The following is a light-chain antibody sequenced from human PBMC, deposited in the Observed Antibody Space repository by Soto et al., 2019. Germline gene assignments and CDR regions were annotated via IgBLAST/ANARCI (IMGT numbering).Light chain of an antibody. CDR3: QQRSDWTSA. CDR2: DAS. V-gene: IGKV3-11*01. J-gene: IGKJ4*01. CDR1: QSVSGY. Sequence: ETVLTQSPDTLSLSPGEIATLSCKASQSVSGYLAWYQQKPGQSPRLLIYDASNRATGIPARLSGSGYGTDLTITITSIETEDSAVYYCQQRSDWTSAFGGGTKVDIK.